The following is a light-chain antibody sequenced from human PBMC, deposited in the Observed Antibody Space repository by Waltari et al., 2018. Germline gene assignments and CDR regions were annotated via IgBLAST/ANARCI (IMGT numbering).Light chain of an antibody. J-gene: IGKJ1*01. Sequence: ELVLTQSTGTASLSPGEGVTLSCRASQTVGSSSLAWYQQKPGQAPRLVIYRASRRATGIPDRFSGSGSGTDFSLTISRLEPEDFAVYYCQQHGTLPATFGQGTKVEIK. CDR3: QQHGTLPAT. CDR2: RAS. V-gene: IGKV3-20*01. CDR1: QTVGSSS.